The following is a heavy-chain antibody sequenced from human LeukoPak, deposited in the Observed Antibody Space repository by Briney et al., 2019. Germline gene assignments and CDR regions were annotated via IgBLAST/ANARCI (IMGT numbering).Heavy chain of an antibody. D-gene: IGHD3-3*01. V-gene: IGHV4-59*01. CDR2: IYYSGST. CDR3: ARDLRTIFGVVSWFDP. Sequence: SDTLSLTCTVSGGSISSYYWSWLRQPPGKGLVWLGYIYYSGSTKYHLSLKSRVTISVDASMNQFSLKLSSVTAADTAVYYCARDLRTIFGVVSWFDPWVRGTLVTVSS. CDR1: GGSISSYY. J-gene: IGHJ5*02.